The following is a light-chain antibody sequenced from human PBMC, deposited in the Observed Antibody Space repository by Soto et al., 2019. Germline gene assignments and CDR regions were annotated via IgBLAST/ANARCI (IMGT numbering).Light chain of an antibody. J-gene: IGLJ1*01. CDR2: TTN. CDR1: SSNIGTSS. Sequence: QSVLAQPHSGYGTPGQRVTISCSDSSSNIGTSSVHWFQQLPGTAPKLLISTTNQRPSGVPERFSGSKSGTSASLAISGLQSEDEADYYCAAWDDSLNGHVFGTGTKVTVL. V-gene: IGLV1-44*01. CDR3: AAWDDSLNGHV.